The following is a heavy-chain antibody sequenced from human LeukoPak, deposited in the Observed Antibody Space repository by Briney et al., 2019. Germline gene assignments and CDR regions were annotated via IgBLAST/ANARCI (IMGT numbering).Heavy chain of an antibody. CDR2: IYYSGIT. CDR3: ARASRRNYYDSSGIDY. J-gene: IGHJ4*02. CDR1: GGSISSGGYY. V-gene: IGHV4-31*03. D-gene: IGHD3-22*01. Sequence: SETLSLTCTVSGGSISSGGYYWSWIRQHPGKGLEWIGYIYYSGITYYNPSLKSRVTISVDTSKKQFSLKLSSVTAADTAVYYCARASRRNYYDSSGIDYWGQGTLVTVSS.